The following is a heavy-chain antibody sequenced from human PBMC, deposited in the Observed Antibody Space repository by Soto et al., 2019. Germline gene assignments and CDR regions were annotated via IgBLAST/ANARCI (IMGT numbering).Heavy chain of an antibody. CDR2: ISPKSTYT. CDR1: GFPASDYY. V-gene: IGHV3-11*06. Sequence: VHLVESGGCLVKPGGSLRLSYATSGFPASDYYMSWIRQAPGKGLEWLSHISPKSTYTNYADSVKGRFTISRDNTKSSLFLQMSSLGVEDTAVYYCARGGGGGLFEHWGQGVLVTVSS. CDR3: ARGGGGGLFEH. D-gene: IGHD2-21*01. J-gene: IGHJ4*02.